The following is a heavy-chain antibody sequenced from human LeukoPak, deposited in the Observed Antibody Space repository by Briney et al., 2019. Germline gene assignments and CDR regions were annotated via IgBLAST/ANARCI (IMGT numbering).Heavy chain of an antibody. Sequence: GGSLRLSCAASGFTFSSYWMSWVRQAPGKGLEWVANIKQDGSEKYYVESVKGRFTISRDNAKNSLYLQMNSLRAEDTAVYYCARDPGYCSGGSCYYHYYMDVWGKGTTVTVSS. CDR1: GFTFSSYW. D-gene: IGHD2-15*01. J-gene: IGHJ6*03. CDR2: IKQDGSEK. V-gene: IGHV3-7*01. CDR3: ARDPGYCSGGSCYYHYYMDV.